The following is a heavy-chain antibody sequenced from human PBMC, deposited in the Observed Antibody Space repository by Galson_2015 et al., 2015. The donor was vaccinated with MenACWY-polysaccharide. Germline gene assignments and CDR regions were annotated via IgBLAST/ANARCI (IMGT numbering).Heavy chain of an antibody. V-gene: IGHV4-59*01. D-gene: IGHD3-16*01. CDR3: AKFSAYSGTYAHYLDY. CDR2: IHSTGST. Sequence: ETLSLTCTVSGDSISGNYWSWIRQPPGTGLEWIAYIHSTGSTNYSPSLKSRVTISVDTSKNQFYLNLNSLTAADTAVYYCAKFSAYSGTYAHYLDYWGQGTLVTVSS. J-gene: IGHJ4*02. CDR1: GDSISGNY.